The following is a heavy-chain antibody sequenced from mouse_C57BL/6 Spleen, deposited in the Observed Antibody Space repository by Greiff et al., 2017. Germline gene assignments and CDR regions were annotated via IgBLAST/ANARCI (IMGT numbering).Heavy chain of an antibody. CDR3: ARYYYGSSSHAMDY. D-gene: IGHD1-1*01. CDR1: GYTFTSYW. J-gene: IGHJ4*01. Sequence: QVQLQQPGAELVRPGTSVKLSCKASGYTFTSYWMHWVKPRPGQGLEWIGVIDPSDSYTNYNQKFKGKATFTVDTSSSTAYMQLSSLTSEDSVVYYCARYYYGSSSHAMDYWGQGTSVTVSS. V-gene: IGHV1-59*01. CDR2: IDPSDSYT.